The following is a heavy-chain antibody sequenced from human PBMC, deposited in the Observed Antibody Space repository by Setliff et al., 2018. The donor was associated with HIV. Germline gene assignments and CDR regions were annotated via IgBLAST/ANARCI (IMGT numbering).Heavy chain of an antibody. CDR3: ARADYDILTAYYSSAFDM. CDR2: IWYDGSSE. D-gene: IGHD3-9*01. J-gene: IGHJ3*02. V-gene: IGHV3-33*08. CDR1: GFTFSTYW. Sequence: GGSLRLSCAASGFTFSTYWMHWVRQAPGKGLEWVAVIWYDGSSEYYGDSVKGRFTISRDNSKGMLYLQMNNLRVDDTAMCYCARADYDILTAYYSSAFDMWGQGTMVTVSS.